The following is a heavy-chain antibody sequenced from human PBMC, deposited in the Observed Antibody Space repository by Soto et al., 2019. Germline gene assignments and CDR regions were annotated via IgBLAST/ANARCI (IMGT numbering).Heavy chain of an antibody. CDR2: INPSGGST. D-gene: IGHD3-22*01. CDR3: ARGVGGLYYYNSSVYYSASSQH. CDR1: GYTFTSYY. J-gene: IGHJ1*01. V-gene: IGHV1-46*01. Sequence: GASVKVSCKASGYTFTSYYMHWVRQAPGQGLEWMGIINPSGGSTSYAQKFQGRVTMTRDTSTSTVYMELSSLRSEDTAVYYCARGVGGLYYYNSSVYYSASSQHGGKATLVTVSP.